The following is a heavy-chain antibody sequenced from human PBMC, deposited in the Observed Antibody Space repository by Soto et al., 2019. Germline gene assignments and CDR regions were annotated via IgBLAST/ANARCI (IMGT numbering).Heavy chain of an antibody. D-gene: IGHD2-15*01. CDR1: GFTFSSYG. CDR3: TRVGCSGGSCYYYYSYGMDV. J-gene: IGHJ6*02. Sequence: QVQLVESGGGVVQPGRSLRLSCAASGFTFSSYGMHWVRQAPGKGLEWVAVIWYDGSNKYYADSVKGRFTISRDNSKNTXYXRMNGLSAEDKAVYYCTRVGCSGGSCYYYYSYGMDVWGQGTTVTVSS. V-gene: IGHV3-33*01. CDR2: IWYDGSNK.